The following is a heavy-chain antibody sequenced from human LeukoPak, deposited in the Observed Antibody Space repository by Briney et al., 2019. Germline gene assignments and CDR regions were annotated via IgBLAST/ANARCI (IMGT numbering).Heavy chain of an antibody. J-gene: IGHJ4*02. CDR2: IIPIFGTA. CDR3: ARVAYDILTGSYYFDY. Sequence: SVKVSCKASGGTFSSYAISWVRQAPGQGLEWMGGIIPIFGTANYAQKFQGRVTITADKSTSTAYMELSSLRSEDTAVYYCARVAYDILTGSYYFDYWGQGTLVTVSS. CDR1: GGTFSSYA. D-gene: IGHD3-9*01. V-gene: IGHV1-69*06.